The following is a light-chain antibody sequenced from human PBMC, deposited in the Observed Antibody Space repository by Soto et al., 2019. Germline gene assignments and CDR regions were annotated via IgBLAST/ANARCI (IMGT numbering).Light chain of an antibody. CDR3: QQANSFPLT. J-gene: IGKJ4*01. Sequence: EIILTQSPDTLSLSPGERATLSCRASQTVSSNYLAWCQQRPGQAPRLLIYDASNRATGIPSRFSGSGSGTEFTLTISSLQPEDFATYYCQQANSFPLTFGGGTKVDIK. CDR2: DAS. V-gene: IGKV3D-20*02. CDR1: QTVSSNY.